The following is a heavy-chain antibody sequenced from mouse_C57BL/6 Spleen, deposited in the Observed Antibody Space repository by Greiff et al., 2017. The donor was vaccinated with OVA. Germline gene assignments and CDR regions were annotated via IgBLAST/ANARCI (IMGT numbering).Heavy chain of an antibody. Sequence: VQLVESGPGLVQPSQSLSITCTVSGFSLTSYGVHWVRQSPGKGLEWLGVIWSGGSTDYNAAFISRLSISKDNSKSQVFFKMNSLQADDTAIYYCASSHYGSTSGYFDVWGTGTTVTVSS. J-gene: IGHJ1*03. CDR2: IWSGGST. CDR1: GFSLTSYG. V-gene: IGHV2-2*01. CDR3: ASSHYGSTSGYFDV. D-gene: IGHD1-1*01.